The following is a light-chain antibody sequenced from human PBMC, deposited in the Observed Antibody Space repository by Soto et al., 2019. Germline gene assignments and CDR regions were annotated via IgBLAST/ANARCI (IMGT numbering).Light chain of an antibody. V-gene: IGKV3-15*01. CDR2: DAP. CDR3: QQYNNWPRT. Sequence: EIVMTQSPATLSVSPGERATLSCRASQSVSSNLAWYQQRPGQAPRLLIYDAPTRATGIPARFSGSGSGTEFTLTISRLQSEDFVVYYCQQYNNWPRTFGQGTKV. CDR1: QSVSSN. J-gene: IGKJ1*01.